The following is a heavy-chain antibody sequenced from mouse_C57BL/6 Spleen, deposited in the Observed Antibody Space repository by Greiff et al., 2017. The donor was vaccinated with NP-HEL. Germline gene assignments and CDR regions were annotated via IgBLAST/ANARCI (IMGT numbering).Heavy chain of an antibody. J-gene: IGHJ4*01. CDR2: IDPETGGT. CDR3: TRFPSQGVVQGDY. Sequence: VQLQQSGAELVRPGASVTLSCKASGYTFTDYEMHWVKQTPVHGLEWIGAIDPETGGTAYNQKFKGKAILTADKSSSTAYMERRSLTSEDSSVYYCTRFPSQGVVQGDYWGQGTSVTVSS. D-gene: IGHD1-1*01. V-gene: IGHV1-15*01. CDR1: GYTFTDYE.